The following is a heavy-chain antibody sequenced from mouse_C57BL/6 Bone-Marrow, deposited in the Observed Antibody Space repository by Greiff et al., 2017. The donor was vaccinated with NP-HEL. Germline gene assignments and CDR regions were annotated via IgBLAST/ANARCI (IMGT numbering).Heavy chain of an antibody. Sequence: VQLQQPGAELVRPGTSVKLSCKASGYTFTSYWMHWVKQRPGQGLEWIGVIDPSDSYTNYNQKFKGKATLTVDTSSSTAYMQLSSLTSEDSAVYYCARYDYDAYYAMDYWGQGTSVTVSS. CDR2: IDPSDSYT. J-gene: IGHJ4*01. D-gene: IGHD2-4*01. V-gene: IGHV1-59*01. CDR1: GYTFTSYW. CDR3: ARYDYDAYYAMDY.